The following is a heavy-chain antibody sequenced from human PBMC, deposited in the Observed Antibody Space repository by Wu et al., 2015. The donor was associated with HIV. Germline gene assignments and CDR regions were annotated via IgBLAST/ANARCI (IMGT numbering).Heavy chain of an antibody. CDR3: ARGGHCTQGVCYHLEY. V-gene: IGHV1-18*03. D-gene: IGHD2-8*01. J-gene: IGHJ4*02. CDR1: GYLFTHYG. Sequence: QVQLVQSGDEVKKPGASVKVSCKASGYLFTHYGVTWVRLAPGQRLEWVGWVSAWDGRTNYAQNLQGRVTMTTDSSTNTAYMELKSLTSDDMAVYFCARGGHCTQGVCYHLEYWGQGTLVTVSS. CDR2: VSAWDGRT.